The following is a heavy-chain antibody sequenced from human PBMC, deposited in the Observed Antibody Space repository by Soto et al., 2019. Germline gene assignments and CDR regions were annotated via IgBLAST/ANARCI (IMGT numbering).Heavy chain of an antibody. J-gene: IGHJ6*03. CDR2: IYYSGST. CDR1: GGSISSGGYY. CDR3: ASGYCSSTSCPYYYYYYMDV. D-gene: IGHD2-2*01. Sequence: ASETLSLTCTVPGGSISSGGYYWSWIRQHPGKGLEWIGYIYYSGSTYYNPSLKSRVTISVDTSKNQFSLKLSSVTAADTAVYYCASGYCSSTSCPYYYYYYMDVWGKGTTVTVSS. V-gene: IGHV4-31*03.